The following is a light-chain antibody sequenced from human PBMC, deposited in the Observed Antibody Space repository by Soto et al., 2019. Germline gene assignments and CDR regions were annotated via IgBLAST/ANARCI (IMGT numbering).Light chain of an antibody. CDR2: EVS. V-gene: IGLV2-11*01. CDR3: CSYAGFYTSV. Sequence: QSALTQPRSVSGSPGQSVTISCTGTSSDVGGYKFVSWYQQHPGKAPKFMIYEVSKRPSGVPDRFSGSKSGNTAFLTISGLQAADEADYYCCSYAGFYTSVFGTGTKLTVL. CDR1: SSDVGGYKF. J-gene: IGLJ1*01.